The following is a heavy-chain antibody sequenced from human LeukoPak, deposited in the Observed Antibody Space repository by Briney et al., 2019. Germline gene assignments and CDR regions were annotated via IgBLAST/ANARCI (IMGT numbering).Heavy chain of an antibody. CDR3: AKPVGCGDQYYFDY. CDR2: ISGSGSST. Sequence: GGSLRLSCAASGFTFSSYAMSWVRQAPGKGLEWVSAISGSGSSTYYADSVKGRFTISRDNSKNTLYLQMNSLRAEDTAVYYCAKPVGCGDQYYFDYWGQGTLVTVSS. D-gene: IGHD4-17*01. V-gene: IGHV3-23*01. J-gene: IGHJ4*02. CDR1: GFTFSSYA.